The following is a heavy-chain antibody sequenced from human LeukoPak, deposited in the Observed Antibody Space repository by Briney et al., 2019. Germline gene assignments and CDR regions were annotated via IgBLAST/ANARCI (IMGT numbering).Heavy chain of an antibody. D-gene: IGHD3-3*01. CDR1: NYSISRGKW. J-gene: IGHJ4*02. CDR2: TYHSGST. CDR3: ARGAGVASNFDY. Sequence: TSSETLSLTCTVSNYSISRGKWWAWIRQPPGKGLEWIGTTYHSGSTYYKPSLKSRVTISVDTSKNQFSLNLKSVTAADTAVYFCARGAGVASNFDYWGQGTLVTVSS. V-gene: IGHV4-38-2*02.